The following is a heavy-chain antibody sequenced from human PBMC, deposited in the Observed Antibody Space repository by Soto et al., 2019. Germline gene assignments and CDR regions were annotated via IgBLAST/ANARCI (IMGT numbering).Heavy chain of an antibody. CDR3: DRDQMHDYNYDSSGYWRGAFDV. D-gene: IGHD3-22*01. J-gene: IGHJ3*01. V-gene: IGHV3-21*01. CDR1: GFPFTTYT. CDR2: IDSSGKFI. Sequence: GGSLRLSCAASGFPFTTYTMNWVRQTPGKGLEWVSSIDSSGKFIYYADSMKGRFTISRDDAKKLLFLQMNSLRAEDTAVYYCDRDQMHDYNYDSSGYWRGAFDVWGQGIRVT.